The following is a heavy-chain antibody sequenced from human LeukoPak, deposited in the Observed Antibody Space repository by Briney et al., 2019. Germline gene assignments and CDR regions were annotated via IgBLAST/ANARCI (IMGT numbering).Heavy chain of an antibody. CDR1: GFTFTDYH. Sequence: GASVKDSCKSTGFTFTDYHIHWVRQAPGQGLEWMGYIGPHRSATSSPHELQGRVTMTRYTSMSTAYMELTRLTSDDTAVYYCAREGNGLLSKDFDYWGQGTLVTVSS. V-gene: IGHV1-2*02. J-gene: IGHJ4*02. CDR3: AREGNGLLSKDFDY. D-gene: IGHD2/OR15-2a*01. CDR2: IGPHRSAT.